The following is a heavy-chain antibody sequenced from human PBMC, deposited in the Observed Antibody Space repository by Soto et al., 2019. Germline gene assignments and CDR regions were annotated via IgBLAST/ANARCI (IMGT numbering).Heavy chain of an antibody. Sequence: GGSLRLSCAASGFTFSSYGMHWVRQAPGKGLEWVAVIWYDGSNKYYADSVKGRFTISRDNSKNTLYLQMNSLRAEDTAVYYCAREPYGGYVGYFDYWGQGTLVTVSS. CDR1: GFTFSSYG. V-gene: IGHV3-33*01. CDR2: IWYDGSNK. J-gene: IGHJ4*02. D-gene: IGHD4-17*01. CDR3: AREPYGGYVGYFDY.